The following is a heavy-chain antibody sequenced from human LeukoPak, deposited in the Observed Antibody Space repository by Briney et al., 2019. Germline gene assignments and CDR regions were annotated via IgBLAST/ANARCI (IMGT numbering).Heavy chain of an antibody. V-gene: IGHV3-73*01. CDR2: IRSKTNNYAT. J-gene: IGHJ3*02. CDR3: TRWAENDAFDI. Sequence: GGSLRLSCAASGFTFSGSAMHWVRQASGKGLEWVGQIRSKTNNYATTYAASVKGRFTISRDESKNTAYLQTNSLKNEDTAVYYCTRWAENDAFDIWGQGTMVTVSS. CDR1: GFTFSGSA.